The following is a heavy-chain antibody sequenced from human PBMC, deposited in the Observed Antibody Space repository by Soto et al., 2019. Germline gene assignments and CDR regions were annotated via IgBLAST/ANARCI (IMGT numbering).Heavy chain of an antibody. Sequence: ASVKVSCKASGGTFSSYAFSWVRQAPGQGLEWMGGIIRIFHTPPYAQKFQGRVTITADESTSTAYMELITLRSDDTAVYYCVHRRDGYNSAFFDYWGQGALVTVSS. CDR2: IIRIFHTP. CDR3: VHRRDGYNSAFFDY. D-gene: IGHD5-12*01. J-gene: IGHJ4*02. CDR1: GGTFSSYA. V-gene: IGHV1-69*13.